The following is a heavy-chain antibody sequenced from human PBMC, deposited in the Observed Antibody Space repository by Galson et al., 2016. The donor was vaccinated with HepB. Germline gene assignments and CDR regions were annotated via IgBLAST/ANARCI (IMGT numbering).Heavy chain of an antibody. V-gene: IGHV4-31*03. Sequence: TLSLTCTVSDISINGGGYYWSWIRQHQGKGLEWIGYIYFSGNTYYNPSLKSRVTISMDTSKNQFSLKMSSVTAADTAVYFCARVVLRDDIMTGYYEGGPFDTWGQGTLVTVSS. CDR1: DISINGGGYY. D-gene: IGHD3-9*01. CDR2: IYFSGNT. J-gene: IGHJ5*02. CDR3: ARVVLRDDIMTGYYEGGPFDT.